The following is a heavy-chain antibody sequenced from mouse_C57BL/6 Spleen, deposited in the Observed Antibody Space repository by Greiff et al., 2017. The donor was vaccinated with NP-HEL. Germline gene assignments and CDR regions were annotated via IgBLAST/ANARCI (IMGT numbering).Heavy chain of an antibody. Sequence: VQLQQSGPELVKPGASVKMSCKASGYTFTDYNMHWVKQSHGKSLEWIGYINPNTGGTSYNQKFKGKATLTVNKSSSTAYMELRSLTSEDSAVYYCERGDYGYDVGDYWGQGTPLTVSS. D-gene: IGHD2-14*01. CDR2: INPNTGGT. J-gene: IGHJ2*01. CDR3: ERGDYGYDVGDY. V-gene: IGHV1-22*01. CDR1: GYTFTDYN.